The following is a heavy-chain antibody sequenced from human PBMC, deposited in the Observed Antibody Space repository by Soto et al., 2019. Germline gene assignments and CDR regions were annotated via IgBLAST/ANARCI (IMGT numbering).Heavy chain of an antibody. Sequence: QVQLQQWGAGLLKPSETLSLTCAVYGGSFSGYYWSWIRQPPGKGLEWIGEINHSGSTNYNPSLKSRVTISVDTSKHQFSLKLSSVTAADTAVYYCAPPGAGRSAYWGQGTLVTVSS. CDR2: INHSGST. D-gene: IGHD6-6*01. J-gene: IGHJ4*02. CDR3: APPGAGRSAY. CDR1: GGSFSGYY. V-gene: IGHV4-34*01.